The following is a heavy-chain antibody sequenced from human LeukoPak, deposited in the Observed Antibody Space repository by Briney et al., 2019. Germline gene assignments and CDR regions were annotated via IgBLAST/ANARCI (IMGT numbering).Heavy chain of an antibody. CDR1: GFTFSSYG. V-gene: IGHV3-33*08. CDR3: ARNQRYFDY. CDR2: IWYDGSNK. J-gene: IGHJ4*02. Sequence: QPGGSLRLSCASSGFTFSSYGMHWVRQAPGKGLEWVAVIWYDGSNKFYADSVKGRFTISRDNSKNTLYLQMNSLRAEDTAVYNCARNQRYFDYWGQGTLVTVSS. D-gene: IGHD1-14*01.